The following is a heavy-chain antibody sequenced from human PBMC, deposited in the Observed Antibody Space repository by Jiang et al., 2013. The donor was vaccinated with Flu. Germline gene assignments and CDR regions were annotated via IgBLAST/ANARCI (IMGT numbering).Heavy chain of an antibody. CDR1: GGSFSGYY. J-gene: IGHJ4*02. CDR2: INHSGST. Sequence: LLKPSETLSLTCAVYGGSFSGYYWSWIRQPPGKGLEWIGEINHSGSTNYNPSLKSRVTISVDTSKNQFSLKLSSVTAADTAVYYCARGRGSSSRDDDFDYWGQGTLVTVSS. V-gene: IGHV4-34*01. D-gene: IGHD6-13*01. CDR3: ARGRGSSSRDDDFDY.